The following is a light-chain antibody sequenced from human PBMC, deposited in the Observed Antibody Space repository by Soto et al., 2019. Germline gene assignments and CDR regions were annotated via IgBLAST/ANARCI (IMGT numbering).Light chain of an antibody. Sequence: EIVLTQSPGTLSLSAGERATLSCRASQSFSSSYLAWYQQKPGQAPRLLIYLASSRATGIPDRFSGSGSGTDFTLTISRLEPGDFAVYYCQHFGGTTFTFGQGTRLEIK. CDR2: LAS. CDR3: QHFGGTTFT. CDR1: QSFSSSY. V-gene: IGKV3-20*01. J-gene: IGKJ5*01.